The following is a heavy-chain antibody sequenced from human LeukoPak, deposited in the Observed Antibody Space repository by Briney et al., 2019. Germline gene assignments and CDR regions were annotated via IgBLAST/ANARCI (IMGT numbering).Heavy chain of an antibody. D-gene: IGHD3-10*01. J-gene: IGHJ4*02. Sequence: TXTGXXXXWVRXXXGQGLEWMGWINPNSGGTNYAQKFQGRVTMTRDTSISTAYMELSRLRSDDTAVYYCARDAGENFDYWGQGTLVTVSS. CDR2: INPNSGGT. V-gene: IGHV1-2*02. CDR3: ARDAGENFDY. CDR1: TXTGXX.